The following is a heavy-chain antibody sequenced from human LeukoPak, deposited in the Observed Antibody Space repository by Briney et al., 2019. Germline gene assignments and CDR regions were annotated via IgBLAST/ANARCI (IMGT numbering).Heavy chain of an antibody. CDR1: GGTFSSYA. Sequence: GASVKVSCKASGGTFSSYAISWVRQAPGQGLEWMGGIIPIFGTANYAQKFQGRVTITTDESTSTAYMELSSLRSEDTAVYYCAREGMTTVTDGFDPWGQGTLVTVSS. CDR3: AREGMTTVTDGFDP. D-gene: IGHD4-17*01. J-gene: IGHJ5*02. V-gene: IGHV1-69*05. CDR2: IIPIFGTA.